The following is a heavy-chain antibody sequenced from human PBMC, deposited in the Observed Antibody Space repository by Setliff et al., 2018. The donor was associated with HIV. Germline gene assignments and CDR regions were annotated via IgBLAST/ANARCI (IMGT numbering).Heavy chain of an antibody. CDR2: IRSKADKYAT. V-gene: IGHV3-73*01. D-gene: IGHD6-19*01. Sequence: GESLKISCAASGFTFSGAEIHWVRQASGKGLEWVGRIRSKADKYATDYGASAKGGFIISRDDSKKTAYLQMSSLRAEDTAMYYCLLPCTSGWHNWADPWGQGTLVTVSS. CDR3: LLPCTSGWHNWADP. J-gene: IGHJ5*02. CDR1: GFTFSGAE.